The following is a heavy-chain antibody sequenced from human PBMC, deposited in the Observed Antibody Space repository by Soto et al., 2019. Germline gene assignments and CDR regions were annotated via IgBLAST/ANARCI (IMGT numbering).Heavy chain of an antibody. CDR3: ARARYSGSFNNFDY. D-gene: IGHD1-26*01. CDR2: INPDTGDT. CDR1: GYTFTDDY. V-gene: IGHV1-2*02. J-gene: IGHJ4*02. Sequence: QVHLVQSGAEVKRPGASVKVSCKASGYTFTDDYIHWVRQAPGQGLAWMGWINPDTGDTNYAQNFQGRVTMTRDTSISTMYIELNSLTSDDTAVYYCARARYSGSFNNFDYWGQGTLVTVSS.